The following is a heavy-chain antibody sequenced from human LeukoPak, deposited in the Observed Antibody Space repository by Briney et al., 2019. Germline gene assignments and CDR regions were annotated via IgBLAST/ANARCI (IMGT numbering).Heavy chain of an antibody. V-gene: IGHV4-34*01. D-gene: IGHD6-19*01. CDR3: ARGGGVRFGSGWRPGAWFDP. CDR1: GGSFSGYY. Sequence: SETLSLTCAVYGGSFSGYYWSWIRQPPGKGLEWIGEINHSGSTNYNPSLESRITISIDTSMNQFSLKLNSVTAADTAVYYCARGGGVRFGSGWRPGAWFDPWGQGTLVIVSS. CDR2: INHSGST. J-gene: IGHJ5*02.